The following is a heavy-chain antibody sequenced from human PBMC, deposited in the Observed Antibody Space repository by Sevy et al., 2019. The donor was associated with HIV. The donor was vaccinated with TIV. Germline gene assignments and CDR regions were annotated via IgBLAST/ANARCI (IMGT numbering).Heavy chain of an antibody. J-gene: IGHJ4*02. Sequence: ASVKVSCKASGGTFSSYAISWVRQAPGQGLEWMGGIIPIFGTANYAQKFQGRVTITADKSTSTAYMELSSLRSEDTAVYYCARDSWGPQSPQFDYWGQGPLVTVSS. CDR2: IIPIFGTA. CDR3: ARDSWGPQSPQFDY. D-gene: IGHD2-15*01. V-gene: IGHV1-69*06. CDR1: GGTFSSYA.